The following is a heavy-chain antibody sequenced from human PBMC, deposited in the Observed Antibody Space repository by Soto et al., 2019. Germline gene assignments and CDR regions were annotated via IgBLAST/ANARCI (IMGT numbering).Heavy chain of an antibody. D-gene: IGHD2-2*01. CDR3: ARESLVPAAHGMDV. CDR1: GFTFSSYG. CDR2: IWYDGSNK. Sequence: GGSLRLSCAASGFTFSSYGMHWVRQAPGKGLEWVAVIWYDGSNKYYADSVKGRFTISRDNSKNTLYLQMNSLRAEDTAVYYCARESLVPAAHGMDVWGQGTTVTVSS. V-gene: IGHV3-33*01. J-gene: IGHJ6*02.